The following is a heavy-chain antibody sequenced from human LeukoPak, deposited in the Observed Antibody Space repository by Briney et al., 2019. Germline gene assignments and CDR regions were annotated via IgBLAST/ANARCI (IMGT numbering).Heavy chain of an antibody. D-gene: IGHD2-15*01. CDR2: ISSNGGST. CDR1: GFTFSSYE. Sequence: GGSLRLSCAASGFTFSSYEMHWVRQAPGKGLEYVSTISSNGGSTYYANSVKGRFTISRDNSKNTLYLQMGSLRAEDMAVYYCARGGGYCSVDSCYGIDYWGQGTLVTVSS. CDR3: ARGGGYCSVDSCYGIDY. V-gene: IGHV3-64*01. J-gene: IGHJ4*02.